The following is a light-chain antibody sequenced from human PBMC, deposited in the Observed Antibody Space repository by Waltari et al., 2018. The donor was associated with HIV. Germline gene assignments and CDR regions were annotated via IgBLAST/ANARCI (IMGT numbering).Light chain of an antibody. CDR3: QQTFTSPRT. CDR2: AAT. Sequence: DIQMTQSPSSLSASVADRVIITCRASQSIGGSLNWYQQKPGKAPKVLIHAATTLQSGVPSRFSGSGSGTDFSLTISSLQPEDFATYVCQQTFTSPRTFGRGTKVEIK. J-gene: IGKJ1*01. CDR1: QSIGGS. V-gene: IGKV1-39*01.